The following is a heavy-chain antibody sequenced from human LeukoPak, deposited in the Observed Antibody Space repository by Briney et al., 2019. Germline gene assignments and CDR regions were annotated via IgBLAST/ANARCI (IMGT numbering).Heavy chain of an antibody. CDR2: IYSGGST. J-gene: IGHJ4*02. CDR1: GFTVSSNY. V-gene: IGHV3-53*01. D-gene: IGHD3-22*01. CDR3: ARGTYDSSGYRDY. Sequence: PGGSLRLSCAASGFTVSSNYMSWVRQAPGKGLEWVSVIYSGGSTYYADSVKGRFTISRDNSKNTLYLQMNSLRAEDTAVYYCARGTYDSSGYRDYWGQGTLVTVSS.